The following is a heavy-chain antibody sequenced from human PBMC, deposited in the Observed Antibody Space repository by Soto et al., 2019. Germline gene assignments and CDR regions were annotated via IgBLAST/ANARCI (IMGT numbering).Heavy chain of an antibody. V-gene: IGHV4-59*01. CDR2: IYYSGST. CDR1: GGSISSYY. Sequence: QVQLQESGPGLVKPSETLSLTCTVSGGSISSYYWSWIRQPPGKGLEWIGYIYYSGSTNYNPSLKSRVTISVDTSENHFSLRLSSVTAADTAVYYCASSTVTKGPHGMDVWGQGTTVTVSS. J-gene: IGHJ6*02. D-gene: IGHD4-17*01. CDR3: ASSTVTKGPHGMDV.